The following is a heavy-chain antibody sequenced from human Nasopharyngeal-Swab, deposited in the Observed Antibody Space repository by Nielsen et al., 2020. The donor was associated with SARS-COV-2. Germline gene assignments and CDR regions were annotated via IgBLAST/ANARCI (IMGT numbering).Heavy chain of an antibody. J-gene: IGHJ6*02. CDR2: IIPIFGTA. CDR3: ASPYCSSTSCRLSYYYGMDV. V-gene: IGHV1-69*06. Sequence: WVRQAPGQGLEWMGGIIPIFGTANYAQKFQGRVTTTADKSTSTAYMELSSLRSEDTAVYYCASPYCSSTSCRLSYYYGMDVWGQGTTVTVSS. D-gene: IGHD2-2*01.